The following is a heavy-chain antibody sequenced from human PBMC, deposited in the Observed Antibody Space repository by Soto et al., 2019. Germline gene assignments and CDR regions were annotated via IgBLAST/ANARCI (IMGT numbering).Heavy chain of an antibody. J-gene: IGHJ6*02. D-gene: IGHD4-4*01. CDR2: ILHDGSAE. V-gene: IGHV3-30*03. CDR3: ARSRDGYSFYFYYGMDG. Sequence: SLRLSCAASGFTFTSYGMHWVRQAPGKGLEWMALILHDGSAEYYADSVKGRFTISRDNSKNTLYLQMNSLRAEDTAVYYCARSRDGYSFYFYYGMDGWGQGXTVTVSS. CDR1: GFTFTSYG.